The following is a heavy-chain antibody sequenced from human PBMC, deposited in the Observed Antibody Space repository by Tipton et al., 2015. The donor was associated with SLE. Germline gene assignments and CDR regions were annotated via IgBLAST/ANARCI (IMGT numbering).Heavy chain of an antibody. V-gene: IGHV4-38-2*02. D-gene: IGHD6-6*01. CDR3: ARLLGQLGGGDY. CDR2: IYHSGGT. Sequence: TLSLTCTVSGYSISSGYYWGWIRQPPGRGLEWIASIYHSGGTYYNPSLKSRVTISVDTSKNQFSLKLNSVTAADTAVYYCARLLGQLGGGDYWGQGTLVTVSS. CDR1: GYSISSGYY. J-gene: IGHJ4*02.